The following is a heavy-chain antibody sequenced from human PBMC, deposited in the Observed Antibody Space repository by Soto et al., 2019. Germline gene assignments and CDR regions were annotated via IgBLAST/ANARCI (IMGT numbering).Heavy chain of an antibody. CDR1: GGYISSYY. J-gene: IGHJ4*02. D-gene: IGHD5-18*01. Sequence: SETLSLTCTVSGGYISSYYWSWIRQPPGKGLEWIGYIYYSGSTNYNPSLKSRVTISVDTSNNQFSLKLSSVTAADTAVYYCARSPHIQLWSYPSDYWGQGTL. V-gene: IGHV4-59*12. CDR2: IYYSGST. CDR3: ARSPHIQLWSYPSDY.